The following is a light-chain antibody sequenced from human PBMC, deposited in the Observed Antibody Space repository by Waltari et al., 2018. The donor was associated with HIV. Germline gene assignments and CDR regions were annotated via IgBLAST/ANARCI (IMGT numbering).Light chain of an antibody. CDR3: LAFDVGLGHWV. CDR2: DNS. Sequence: QSVLTQPPSVSAAPGQKVTISCSGSSSNIGSNFVSWYQQLPGTSPNLLIYDNSNRPSGISGRFSASRSGPSASLTIAGLQPEDEADYFCLAFDVGLGHWVFVEGARLTVL. J-gene: IGLJ3*02. V-gene: IGLV1-51*01. CDR1: SSNIGSNF.